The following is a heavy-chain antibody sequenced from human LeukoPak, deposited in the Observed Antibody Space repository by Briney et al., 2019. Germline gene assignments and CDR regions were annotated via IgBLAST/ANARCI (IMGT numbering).Heavy chain of an antibody. D-gene: IGHD4-17*01. Sequence: ASVKVSCKASGYTFTSYGISWVRQAPGQGLEWIGWISAYNGNTNYAQKLQGRVTMTTDTSTSTAYMELRSLRSDDTAVYYCASTMTTVTTSYYYYMDVWGKGTTVTVSS. CDR1: GYTFTSYG. J-gene: IGHJ6*03. CDR2: ISAYNGNT. CDR3: ASTMTTVTTSYYYYMDV. V-gene: IGHV1-18*01.